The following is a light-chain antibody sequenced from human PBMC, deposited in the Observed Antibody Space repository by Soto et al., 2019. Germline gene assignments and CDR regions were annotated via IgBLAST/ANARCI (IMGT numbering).Light chain of an antibody. CDR1: QSVSSNY. CDR3: QQYGSSPLT. V-gene: IGKV3-20*01. Sequence: EIVLTQSPGTLSLSPGERATLSCRASQSVSSNYLAWYQQKPGQAPKVLIYRASSRATGIPDRFSGSGSGTDFTLTISILEPEDFAVYYCQQYGSSPLTFGGGTKVEFK. J-gene: IGKJ4*01. CDR2: RAS.